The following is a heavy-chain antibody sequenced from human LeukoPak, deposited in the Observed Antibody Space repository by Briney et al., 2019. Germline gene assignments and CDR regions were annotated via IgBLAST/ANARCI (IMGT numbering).Heavy chain of an antibody. J-gene: IGHJ4*02. D-gene: IGHD4-23*01. Sequence: PGRSLRLSCAASGFTFSTYAMSWVRQAPGKGLEWVSAIGGSGGSTDYADSVKGRFTISRDNSKNTLYLQMNSLRAEDTAVYYCAKLSMVVTQGFDYWGQGTMVTVSS. CDR3: AKLSMVVTQGFDY. CDR2: IGGSGGST. CDR1: GFTFSTYA. V-gene: IGHV3-23*01.